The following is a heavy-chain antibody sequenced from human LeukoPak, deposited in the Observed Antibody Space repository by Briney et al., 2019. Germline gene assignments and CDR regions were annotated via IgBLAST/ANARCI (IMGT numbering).Heavy chain of an antibody. Sequence: GGSLRLSCAASGFTFSVYEMNWVRQAPGKGLEWISYISSSGSTIYYRDSVKGRFTISRDNAKSSLYLQMNSLRVEDTAVYYCARDPPSPDAQAWGQGTLVTVSS. CDR3: ARDPPSPDAQA. CDR1: GFTFSVYE. D-gene: IGHD2-2*01. CDR2: ISSSGSTI. J-gene: IGHJ5*02. V-gene: IGHV3-48*03.